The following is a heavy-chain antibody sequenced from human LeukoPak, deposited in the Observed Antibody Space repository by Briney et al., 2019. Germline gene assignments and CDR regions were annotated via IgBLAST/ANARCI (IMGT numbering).Heavy chain of an antibody. Sequence: GESLKISCEGSGYSFTVYWISWVRQMPGKGLEWMGTIDPADSYTNYSPSFQGHVTISADKSISTAYLHWSSLKASDTAINYCARHFYGDYAFDYWGLGTLVTVSS. CDR2: IDPADSYT. J-gene: IGHJ4*02. V-gene: IGHV5-10-1*01. D-gene: IGHD4-17*01. CDR1: GYSFTVYW. CDR3: ARHFYGDYAFDY.